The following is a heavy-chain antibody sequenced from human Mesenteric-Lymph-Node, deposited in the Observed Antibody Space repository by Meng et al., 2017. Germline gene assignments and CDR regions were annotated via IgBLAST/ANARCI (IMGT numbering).Heavy chain of an antibody. V-gene: IGHV4-4*02. CDR2: IYHSGST. CDR1: GGSLSSRNW. CDR3: ARVGAYCGGDCYHPR. J-gene: IGHJ4*02. Sequence: QPRESGRGLVKPSGTLSLPCAVSGGSLSSRNWWSWVRQPPGKGLEWIGEIYHSGSTNYNPSLKSRVTISVDESKNQFSLRLSSVTAADTAVYYCARVGAYCGGDCYHPRWGQGTLVTVSS. D-gene: IGHD2-21*02.